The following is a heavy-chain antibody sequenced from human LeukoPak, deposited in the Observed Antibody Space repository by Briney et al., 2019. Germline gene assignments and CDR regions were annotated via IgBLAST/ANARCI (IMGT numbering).Heavy chain of an antibody. Sequence: ASVKVSCKASGYTFTGYYMHWVRQAPGQGLEWMGWINPNSGGTNYAQKFQGRVTMTRDTSISTAYMELSRLRSDDTAVYYCARRGASDYGDYDWYFDLCGRGTLVTVSS. V-gene: IGHV1-2*02. CDR3: ARRGASDYGDYDWYFDL. CDR2: INPNSGGT. D-gene: IGHD4-17*01. CDR1: GYTFTGYY. J-gene: IGHJ2*01.